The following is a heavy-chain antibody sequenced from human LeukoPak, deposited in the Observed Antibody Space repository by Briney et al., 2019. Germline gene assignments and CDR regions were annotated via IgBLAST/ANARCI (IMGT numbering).Heavy chain of an antibody. D-gene: IGHD3/OR15-3a*01. CDR2: INSDGSST. J-gene: IGHJ3*02. CDR1: GFTFNNYW. Sequence: GGSLRLSCAASGFTFNNYWMHWVRQAPGKGLLWVSRINSDGSSTYYADSVKGRFTTSRDNAKNALHLQMNSLTAEDTAVYYCVLDLFSSFAFDIWGQGTMVTVSS. CDR3: VLDLFSSFAFDI. V-gene: IGHV3-74*01.